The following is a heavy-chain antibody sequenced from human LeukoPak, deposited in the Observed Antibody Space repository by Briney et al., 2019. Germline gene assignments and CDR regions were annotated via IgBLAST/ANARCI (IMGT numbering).Heavy chain of an antibody. V-gene: IGHV3-21*01. Sequence: GGSLRLSCAASGFTFSSYSMTWVRQAPGKGLEWVSSISSSSSYIYYADSVKSRFTISRDNAKNSLYLQMNSLRAEDTAVYYCARDLDVVVVAATAYYGMDVWGQGTTVTVSS. D-gene: IGHD2-15*01. CDR1: GFTFSSYS. CDR2: ISSSSSYI. CDR3: ARDLDVVVVAATAYYGMDV. J-gene: IGHJ6*02.